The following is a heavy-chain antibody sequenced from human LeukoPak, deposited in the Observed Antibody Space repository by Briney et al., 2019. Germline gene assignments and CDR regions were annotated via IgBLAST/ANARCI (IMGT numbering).Heavy chain of an antibody. Sequence: PSETPSLTCTVSGGSISSGGYYWSWIRQHPGKGLEWIGYIYYSGSTYYNPSLKSRVTISVDTSKNQFSLKLSSVTAADTAVYYCARAQDSYGTSFDYWGQGTLVTVSS. CDR1: GGSISSGGYY. CDR2: IYYSGST. V-gene: IGHV4-31*03. D-gene: IGHD5-18*01. CDR3: ARAQDSYGTSFDY. J-gene: IGHJ4*02.